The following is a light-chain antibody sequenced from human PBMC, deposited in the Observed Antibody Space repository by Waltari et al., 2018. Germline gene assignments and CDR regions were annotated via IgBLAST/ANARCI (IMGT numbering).Light chain of an antibody. CDR1: SSDVGGYNY. J-gene: IGLJ2*01. Sequence: QSALTQPPSASGSLGQSVTISCTGTSSDVGGYNYVSWYQQHPDKAPKLMIYEVSTRPSGVPGRFSGSKSGNTASLTVSGLQGEDEADYYCSSYAGSNNLVFGGGTKLTVL. V-gene: IGLV2-8*01. CDR3: SSYAGSNNLV. CDR2: EVS.